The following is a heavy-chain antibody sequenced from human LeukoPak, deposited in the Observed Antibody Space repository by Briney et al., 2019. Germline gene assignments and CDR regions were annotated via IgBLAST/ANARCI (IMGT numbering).Heavy chain of an antibody. CDR1: GGSISSYY. CDR3: ATDRLGSGWYLLA. CDR2: IYYNETT. D-gene: IGHD6-19*01. J-gene: IGHJ5*02. V-gene: IGHV4-59*01. Sequence: SETLSLTCTVSGGSISSYYWSWIRQPPGKGLEWIGYIYYNETTNYSPSLKSRVTISVDTSKNQFSLKLSSVTAEDTAVYYCATDRLGSGWYLLAWGQGTLVTVSS.